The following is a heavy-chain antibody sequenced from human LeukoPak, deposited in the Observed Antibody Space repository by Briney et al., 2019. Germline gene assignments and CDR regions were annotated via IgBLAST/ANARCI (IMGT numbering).Heavy chain of an antibody. Sequence: SETLSLTCTVSGGSISSYYWSWIRQPPGKGLEWIGYIYYSGSTNYNPSLKSRVTISVDTSKNQFSLKLSSVTAADTAVYYCARVEGILTGYVYYYGMGVWGQGTTVTVSS. D-gene: IGHD3-9*01. J-gene: IGHJ6*02. V-gene: IGHV4-59*01. CDR2: IYYSGST. CDR1: GGSISSYY. CDR3: ARVEGILTGYVYYYGMGV.